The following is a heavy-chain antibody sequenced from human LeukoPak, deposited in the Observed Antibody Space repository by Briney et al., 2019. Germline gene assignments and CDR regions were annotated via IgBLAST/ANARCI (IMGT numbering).Heavy chain of an antibody. V-gene: IGHV3-23*01. CDR3: AILPGYSSGWYEVNY. CDR1: GFTFSSYA. J-gene: IGHJ4*02. D-gene: IGHD6-13*01. CDR2: ISGSGGST. Sequence: SGGSPRLSCAASGFTFSSYAMSWVRQAPGKGLEWVSGISGSGGSTYYADSVKGRFTISRGNSGNTLYLQMNSPRAEDTAVYYCAILPGYSSGWYEVNYWGQGTLVTVSS.